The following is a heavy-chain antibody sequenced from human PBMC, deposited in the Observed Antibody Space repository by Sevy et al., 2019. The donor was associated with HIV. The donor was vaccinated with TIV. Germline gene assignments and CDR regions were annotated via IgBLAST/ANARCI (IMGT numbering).Heavy chain of an antibody. CDR3: ATHVGIAAAGRVFDY. CDR2: TRNKADGYTT. D-gene: IGHD6-13*01. Sequence: GGSLRPSCVAPGFTFSDHYMEWVRQAPGKGLEWVGRTRNKADGYTTEYAALVKGRFTNSRDESKNSLYVQMNSLKAEDTAVYYCATHVGIAAAGRVFDYWGQGTLVTVSS. J-gene: IGHJ4*02. V-gene: IGHV3-72*01. CDR1: GFTFSDHY.